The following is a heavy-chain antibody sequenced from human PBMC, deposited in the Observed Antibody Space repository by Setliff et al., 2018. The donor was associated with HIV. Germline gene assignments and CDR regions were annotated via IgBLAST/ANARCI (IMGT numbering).Heavy chain of an antibody. V-gene: IGHV4-39*07. Sequence: SETLSLTCTVSGGSIKSSSYYWGWIRQPPGKGLEWIGSIYYSGNTYYNPSLKSRVTISEDTSRNQFSLKLSSLTAADTAVYYCARAYDYSNYFHYYMDVWGKGTTVTVSS. J-gene: IGHJ6*03. CDR2: IYYSGNT. D-gene: IGHD4-4*01. CDR1: GGSIKSSSYY. CDR3: ARAYDYSNYFHYYMDV.